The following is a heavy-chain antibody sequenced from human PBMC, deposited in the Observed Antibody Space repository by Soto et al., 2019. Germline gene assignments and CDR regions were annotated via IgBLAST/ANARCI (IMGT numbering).Heavy chain of an antibody. V-gene: IGHV3-21*01. J-gene: IGHJ6*02. D-gene: IGHD1-26*01. Sequence: PGGSLRLSCAASGFTFSSYSMNWVRQAPNKGLEWVSSITTSSRYTYYADSVKGRFAISRDNAKNSLYPQMNSLRAEDTAVYYCARDIGGYYYYYSGMDAWGQGTTVTVSS. CDR3: ARDIGGYYYYYSGMDA. CDR2: ITTSSRYT. CDR1: GFTFSSYS.